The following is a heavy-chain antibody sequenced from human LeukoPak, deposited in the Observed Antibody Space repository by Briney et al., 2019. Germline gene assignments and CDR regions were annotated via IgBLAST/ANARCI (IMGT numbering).Heavy chain of an antibody. Sequence: ASVKVSCKSFGYTFTRYAIIWVRQAPGQGLDWMGWISTYNGDTRFPQNLQGRVTMTTDTSTNTAYMELRSLRSDNTAVYYCARDPSNTSGWYIYFDYWAQGTLVTVSS. CDR1: GYTFTRYA. CDR3: ARDPSNTSGWYIYFDY. D-gene: IGHD6-19*01. V-gene: IGHV1-18*01. J-gene: IGHJ4*02. CDR2: ISTYNGDT.